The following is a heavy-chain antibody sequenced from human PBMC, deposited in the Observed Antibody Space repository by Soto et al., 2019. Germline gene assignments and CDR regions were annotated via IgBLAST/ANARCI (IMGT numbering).Heavy chain of an antibody. D-gene: IGHD1-26*01. CDR2: ISYDGSNK. Sequence: GGSLRLSCAASGFTFSSYAMHWVRQAPGKGLEWVAVISYDGSNKYYADSVKGRFTISRDNSKNTLYLQMNSLRAEDTAVYYCAREGIVGATTSYYYYGMDVWGQGTTVTVSS. V-gene: IGHV3-30-3*01. CDR1: GFTFSSYA. CDR3: AREGIVGATTSYYYYGMDV. J-gene: IGHJ6*02.